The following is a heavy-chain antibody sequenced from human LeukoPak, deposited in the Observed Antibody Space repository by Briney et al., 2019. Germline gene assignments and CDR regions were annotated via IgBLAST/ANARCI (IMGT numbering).Heavy chain of an antibody. CDR2: ISSSSSTI. CDR1: GFTFSSYS. V-gene: IGHV3-48*01. J-gene: IGHJ4*02. D-gene: IGHD3-16*02. Sequence: PGGSLRLSCAASGFTFSSYSMNWVRQAPGKGLEWVSYISSSSSTIYYADSVKGRFTISRDDSKNTLYLQMSSLRAEDAAVYYCAKDGVIAGDRWGQGTLVTVSS. CDR3: AKDGVIAGDR.